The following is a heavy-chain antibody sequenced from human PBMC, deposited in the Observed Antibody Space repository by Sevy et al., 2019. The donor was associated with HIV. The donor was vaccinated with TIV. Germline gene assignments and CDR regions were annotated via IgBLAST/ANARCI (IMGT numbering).Heavy chain of an antibody. D-gene: IGHD3-22*01. Sequence: GESLKISCKGSGYSFSSHWIGWVRHMPGKGLEWMGIVLPEDSSTRYRPSFEGQVTFSADQSTSTAYLQWSSLKASDTAIYYCASSRSGYFDSSGYYIYWGQGTLVTVSS. J-gene: IGHJ4*02. V-gene: IGHV5-51*01. CDR2: VLPEDSST. CDR3: ASSRSGYFDSSGYYIY. CDR1: GYSFSSHW.